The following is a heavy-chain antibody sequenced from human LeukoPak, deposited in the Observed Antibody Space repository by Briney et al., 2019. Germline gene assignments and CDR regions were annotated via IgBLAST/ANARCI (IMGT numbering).Heavy chain of an antibody. V-gene: IGHV3-11*05. CDR1: GFTFSDYY. Sequence: GGSLRLSCAASGFTFSDYYMSWIRQAPGKGLEWVSYISSSSSYTNYAGSVKGRFTISRDNAKNSLYLQMNSLRAEDTAVYYCARGGYSYGYVGYFDYWGQGTLVTVSS. D-gene: IGHD5-18*01. J-gene: IGHJ4*02. CDR3: ARGGYSYGYVGYFDY. CDR2: ISSSSSYT.